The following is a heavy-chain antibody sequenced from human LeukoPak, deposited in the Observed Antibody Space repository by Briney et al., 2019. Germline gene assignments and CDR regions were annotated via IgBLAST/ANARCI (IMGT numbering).Heavy chain of an antibody. CDR1: GFTFSSYE. CDR3: ARDGPTTVTYYYYYYYMDV. J-gene: IGHJ6*03. CDR2: ISSSGSTI. D-gene: IGHD4-17*01. V-gene: IGHV3-48*03. Sequence: PGGSLRLSCAASGFTFSSYEMNWVRRAPGKGLEWVSYISSSGSTIYYADSVKGRFTISRDNAKNSLYLQMNSLRAEDTAVYYCARDGPTTVTYYYYYYYMDVWGKGTTVTVSS.